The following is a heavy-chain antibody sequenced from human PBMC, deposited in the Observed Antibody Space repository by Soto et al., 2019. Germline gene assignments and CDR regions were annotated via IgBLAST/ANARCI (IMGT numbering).Heavy chain of an antibody. D-gene: IGHD6-19*01. J-gene: IGHJ4*02. V-gene: IGHV1-2*02. CDR2: INPNSGGT. CDR1: GYTFSGFY. CDR3: ASAAVTGTAGLNF. Sequence: ASVKVSCKASGYTFSGFYMHWVRQAPGQGLEWMGWINPNSGGTKSAEKFQGRVTMTRDTSISTAYMELSRLTSDDTAVYYCASAAVTGTAGLNFWGQGTQVTVSS.